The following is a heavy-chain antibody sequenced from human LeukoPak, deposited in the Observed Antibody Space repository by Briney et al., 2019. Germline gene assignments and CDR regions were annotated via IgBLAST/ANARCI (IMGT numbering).Heavy chain of an antibody. CDR1: GFTFSTYW. CDR2: IKQDESEK. J-gene: IGHJ6*03. D-gene: IGHD3-10*01. Sequence: GGSLRLSCATSGFTFSTYWMSWVRQAPGKGLEWVANIKQDESEKYYVDSVKGRFTISRDNAKNSLYLQMNSLRAEDTAVYYCARGRTGHQSYYYYYMDVWGKGTTVIVSS. CDR3: ARGRTGHQSYYYYYMDV. V-gene: IGHV3-7*01.